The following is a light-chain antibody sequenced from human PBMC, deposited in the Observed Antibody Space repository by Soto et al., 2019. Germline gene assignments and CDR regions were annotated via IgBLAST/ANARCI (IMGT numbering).Light chain of an antibody. V-gene: IGLV2-23*01. CDR1: SSDVGSYNL. J-gene: IGLJ1*01. Sequence: QSVLTQPASVSGSPGQSITLSCTGTSSDVGSYNLVSWYQQHPGKAPKLMIYEGSKRPSGVSNRFSGSKSGNTASLTISGLQAEDESDYNGCSYAGSSTFYVFGTGTKVTVL. CDR3: CSYAGSSTFYV. CDR2: EGS.